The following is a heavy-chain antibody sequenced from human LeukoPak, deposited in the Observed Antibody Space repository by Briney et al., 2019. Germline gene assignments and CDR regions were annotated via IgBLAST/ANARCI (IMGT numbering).Heavy chain of an antibody. CDR1: GFTFSSYS. V-gene: IGHV3-21*01. J-gene: IGHJ4*02. CDR2: IGSSSSYI. D-gene: IGHD3-3*02. Sequence: GGSLRLSCAASGFTFSSYSMNWVRQAPGKGLEWVSSIGSSSSYIYYADSVKGRFTISRDNAKNSLYLQMNSLRAEDTAVYYCARDHFWSGNFDYWGQGTLVTVSS. CDR3: ARDHFWSGNFDY.